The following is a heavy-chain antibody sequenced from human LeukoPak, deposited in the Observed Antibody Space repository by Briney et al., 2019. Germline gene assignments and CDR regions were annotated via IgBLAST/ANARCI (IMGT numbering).Heavy chain of an antibody. V-gene: IGHV4-59*01. J-gene: IGHJ3*01. CDR3: ARRPVDSSSSDHAFDV. D-gene: IGHD2-2*01. CDR1: GFSINSYY. Sequence: WGSLSLTCAVSGFSINSYYRSWVRQPPGKGLEWIGDIYYSGSPEYSPSLKSRVTISVATSKSQFSLKMSSVTASDTAVYYCARRPVDSSSSDHAFDVWGPGTMVTVSS. CDR2: IYYSGSP.